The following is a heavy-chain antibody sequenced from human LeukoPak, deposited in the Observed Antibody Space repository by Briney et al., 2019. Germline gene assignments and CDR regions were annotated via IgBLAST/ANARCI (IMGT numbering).Heavy chain of an antibody. CDR1: GGTFSSYA. CDR2: IIPIFGTA. V-gene: IGHV1-69*13. J-gene: IGHJ5*02. D-gene: IGHD3-3*01. CDR3: ARDQYYDFRSGYLDATYNWFDP. Sequence: SVKVSCKASGGTFSSYAISWVRQAPGQGLEWMGGIIPIFGTANYAQKFQGRVTITADESTSTAYMELSSLRSEDTAVYYCARDQYYDFRSGYLDATYNWFDPWGQGTLVTVSS.